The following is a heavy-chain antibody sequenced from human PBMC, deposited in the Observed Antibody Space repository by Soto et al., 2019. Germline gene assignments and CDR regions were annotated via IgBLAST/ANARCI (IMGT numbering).Heavy chain of an antibody. V-gene: IGHV3-23*01. J-gene: IGHJ5*02. D-gene: IGHD3-22*01. CDR3: AKLGSYYDSSGHFDP. CDR1: GFAFSSYA. CDR2: ISGSGGST. Sequence: EVQLLESGGGLVQPGGSLRLSCAASGFAFSSYAMSWVRQAPGKGLEWVSAISGSGGSTYYADSVKGRFTISRDNSKNTLYLQMNSLRAEDTAVYYCAKLGSYYDSSGHFDPWGQGTLVTVSS.